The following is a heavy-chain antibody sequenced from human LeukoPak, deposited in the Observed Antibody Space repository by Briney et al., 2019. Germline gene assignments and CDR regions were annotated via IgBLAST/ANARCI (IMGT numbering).Heavy chain of an antibody. J-gene: IGHJ5*02. CDR2: IDPSDSYT. V-gene: IGHV5-10-1*01. CDR3: ARSFQGYCSGGSCYPPFDP. Sequence: GESLKISCKGSGYSFTSYWISWVRQMPGKGLEWMGRIDPSDSYTNYSPSFQGHVTISADKSISTAYLQWSSLKASDTAMYYCARSFQGYCSGGSCYPPFDPWGQGTLVTASS. CDR1: GYSFTSYW. D-gene: IGHD2-15*01.